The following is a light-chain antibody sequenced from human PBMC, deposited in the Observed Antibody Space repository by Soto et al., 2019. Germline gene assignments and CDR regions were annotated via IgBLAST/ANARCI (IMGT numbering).Light chain of an antibody. CDR1: QSVSSY. CDR3: QQRSNWPPIT. V-gene: IGKV3-11*01. J-gene: IGKJ5*01. Sequence: DIVLTQSPATLSLSPGERATLSCRASQSVSSYLAWYQQKPGQAPRLLIYDTSNRVTGVPARFSGSGSGTDFTLSISSLEPEDFAVYYCQQRSNWPPITFGQGTRLEI. CDR2: DTS.